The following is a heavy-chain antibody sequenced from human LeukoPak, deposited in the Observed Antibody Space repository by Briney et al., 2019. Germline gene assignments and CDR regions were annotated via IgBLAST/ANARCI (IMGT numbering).Heavy chain of an antibody. Sequence: GGSLRLSCAVSGFFFSDSWMSWVRQAPGRGLEWVANIKQDGSDKFYADSMKGRFTISRDNAKNSVYLQMDSLRVEDAAVYYCTRDYRGKDVWGRGTTVTVSS. J-gene: IGHJ6*02. D-gene: IGHD3-16*02. V-gene: IGHV3-7*01. CDR3: TRDYRGKDV. CDR1: GFFFSDSW. CDR2: IKQDGSDK.